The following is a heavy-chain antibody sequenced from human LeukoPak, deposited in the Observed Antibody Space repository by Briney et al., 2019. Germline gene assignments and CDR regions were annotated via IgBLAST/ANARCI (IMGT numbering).Heavy chain of an antibody. V-gene: IGHV4-31*03. CDR3: ARDRRGYDFWSGYYSYYYYGMDV. CDR1: GGSISSGGYY. Sequence: PSQTLSLTCTVSGGSISSGGYYWSWIRQHPGKGLEWIRYIYYSGSTYYNPSLKSRVTISVDTSKNQFSLKLSSVTAADTAVYYCARDRRGYDFWSGYYSYYYYGMDVWGQGTTVTVSS. D-gene: IGHD3-3*01. CDR2: IYYSGST. J-gene: IGHJ6*02.